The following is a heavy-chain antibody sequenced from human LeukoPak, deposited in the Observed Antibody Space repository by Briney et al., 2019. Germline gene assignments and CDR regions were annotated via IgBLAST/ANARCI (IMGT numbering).Heavy chain of an antibody. Sequence: GGALRLSCAASGFTFSSYAMHWVRQAPGKGREGGAVISDDGSNKYYADSVKGRFTISRDNTKNTLYMQMNSLRAEDTAVYYCARSLYYDILTGNFDYWGQGTLVTVSS. CDR1: GFTFSSYA. D-gene: IGHD3-9*01. V-gene: IGHV3-30*04. CDR2: ISDDGSNK. J-gene: IGHJ4*02. CDR3: ARSLYYDILTGNFDY.